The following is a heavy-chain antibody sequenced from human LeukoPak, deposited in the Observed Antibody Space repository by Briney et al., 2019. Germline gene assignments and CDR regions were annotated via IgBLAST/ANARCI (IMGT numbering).Heavy chain of an antibody. CDR1: GFTFSSFA. CDR2: ISGSGDNT. J-gene: IGHJ4*02. V-gene: IGHV3-23*01. D-gene: IGHD7-27*01. CDR3: AKDFRGSGYFFDY. Sequence: GGSRRLSCAASGFTFSSFAMSWVRQAPGKGLKGVSAISGSGDNTFYADSVRGRFTISRDNSKNILYLQMNSLRGEDTAIYYCAKDFRGSGYFFDYWGQGTLVTVSS.